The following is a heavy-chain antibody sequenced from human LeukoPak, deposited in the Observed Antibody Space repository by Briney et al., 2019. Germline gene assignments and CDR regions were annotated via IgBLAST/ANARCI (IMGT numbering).Heavy chain of an antibody. Sequence: GGSLRLSCAASGFTFSSYGMHWVRQALGKGLEWVAVIWYDGSNKYYADSVKGRFTISGDNSKNTPYLQMNSLRAEDTAVYYCARDSGSYFFLDYWGQGTLVTVSS. CDR1: GFTFSSYG. V-gene: IGHV3-33*01. D-gene: IGHD1-26*01. CDR2: IWYDGSNK. J-gene: IGHJ4*02. CDR3: ARDSGSYFFLDY.